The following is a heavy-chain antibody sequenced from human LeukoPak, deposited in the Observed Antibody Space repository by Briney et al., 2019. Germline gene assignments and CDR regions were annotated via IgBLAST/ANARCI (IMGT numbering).Heavy chain of an antibody. Sequence: GGSLRLSCAASGFTVSSNYMSWVRQAPGKGLEWVSLIYSGGSTYYADSVKGRFTISRDNSKNTLYLQMNSLRAEDTAVYYCAKDRRIQLWLGFDYWGQGTLVTVSS. CDR3: AKDRRIQLWLGFDY. CDR1: GFTVSSNY. CDR2: IYSGGST. J-gene: IGHJ4*02. D-gene: IGHD5-18*01. V-gene: IGHV3-53*01.